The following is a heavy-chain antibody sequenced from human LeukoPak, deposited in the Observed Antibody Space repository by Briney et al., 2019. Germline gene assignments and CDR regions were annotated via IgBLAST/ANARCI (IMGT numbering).Heavy chain of an antibody. CDR3: ATFSITADAFDI. CDR1: GYTFSTYG. Sequence: ASVKVSCKASGYTFSTYGITWVRQAPGQGLEWMGWINPNSGGTNYAQKFQGRVTMTRDTSISTAYMELSRLRSDDTAVYYCATFSITADAFDIWGQGTMVTVSS. J-gene: IGHJ3*02. V-gene: IGHV1-2*02. D-gene: IGHD3-10*01. CDR2: INPNSGGT.